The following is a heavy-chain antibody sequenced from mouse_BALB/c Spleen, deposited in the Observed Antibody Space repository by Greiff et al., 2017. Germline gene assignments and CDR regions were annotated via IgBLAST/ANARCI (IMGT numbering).Heavy chain of an antibody. J-gene: IGHJ4*01. Sequence: DVKLQESGGGLVKPGGSLKLSCAASGFTFSSYAMSWVRQSPEKRLEWVAEISSGGSYTYYPDTVTGRFTISRDNAKNTLYLEMSSLRSEDTAMYYCARERGRAMDYWGQGTSVTVSS. CDR3: ARERGRAMDY. D-gene: IGHD3-3*01. V-gene: IGHV5-9-4*01. CDR1: GFTFSSYA. CDR2: ISSGGSYT.